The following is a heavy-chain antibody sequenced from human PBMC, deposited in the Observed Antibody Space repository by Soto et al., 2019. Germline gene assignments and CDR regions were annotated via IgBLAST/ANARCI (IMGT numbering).Heavy chain of an antibody. J-gene: IGHJ3*02. V-gene: IGHV3-33*01. D-gene: IGHD5-12*01. CDR3: ARPRYSGDDPDALEI. CDR2: IWYDGSHK. CDR1: GFTFSSYR. Sequence: QVQLVESGGAVVQPGTSLRLSCTASGFTFSSYRMHWVRQAPGKGLERVAIIWYDGSHKFYVDSVKGRFAVSRDNSKNTVYLQMNSLTGEDTAVYYCARPRYSGDDPDALEIWGRGTLVTISS.